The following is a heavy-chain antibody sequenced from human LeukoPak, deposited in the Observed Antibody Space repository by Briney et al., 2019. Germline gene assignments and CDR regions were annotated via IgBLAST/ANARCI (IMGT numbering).Heavy chain of an antibody. CDR3: AYYSVLGRTFDY. J-gene: IGHJ4*02. CDR2: VHHTFSS. Sequence: SETLSLTCTVSGASVNDYFWSWIRQPPGKGLEWIGNVHHTFSSNFSPSLKSRVTISMDTSKSQVSLRLSPVTAADTAVYYCAYYSVLGRTFDYWGQGTLVTVSS. V-gene: IGHV4-59*02. D-gene: IGHD4-11*01. CDR1: GASVNDYF.